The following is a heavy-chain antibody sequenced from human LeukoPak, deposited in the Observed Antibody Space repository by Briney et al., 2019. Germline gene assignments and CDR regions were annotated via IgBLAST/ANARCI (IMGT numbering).Heavy chain of an antibody. V-gene: IGHV3-33*08. CDR3: ARVPGYSSRWYFFDY. CDR1: GFTFSSYG. Sequence: PGGSLRLSCAASGFTFSSYGMHWVRQAPGKGLEWVAVIWYDGSNKYYADSLKGRVTISRDNSKNTLYLQMNSLRAEDTAIYYCARVPGYSSRWYFFDYWGQGTLVTVSS. D-gene: IGHD6-13*01. CDR2: IWYDGSNK. J-gene: IGHJ4*02.